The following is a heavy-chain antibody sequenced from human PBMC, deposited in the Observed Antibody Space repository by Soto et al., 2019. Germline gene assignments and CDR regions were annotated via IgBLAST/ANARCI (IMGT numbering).Heavy chain of an antibody. CDR1: GGSISSGGYY. CDR3: ARDSPSSGVDY. Sequence: SETLSLTCTVSGGSISSGGYYWSWIRQHPGKGLEWIGYIYYSGSTYYNPSLKSRVTMSVDTSKHRFSLKLHSVTAADTAVYYCARDSPSSGVDYWGQGTLVTVSS. J-gene: IGHJ4*02. V-gene: IGHV4-31*03. CDR2: IYYSGST.